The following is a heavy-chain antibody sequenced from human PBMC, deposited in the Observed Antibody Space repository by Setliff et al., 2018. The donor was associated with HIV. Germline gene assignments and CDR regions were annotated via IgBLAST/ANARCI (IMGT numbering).Heavy chain of an antibody. D-gene: IGHD5-12*01. Sequence: SETLSLTCAVYGGSFSGYYWGWVRQPPGRGLEWIGSINYSGNTYYSPSLMTRITISVDTSKSQFSLRLTSVTAADTGVYFCARLFQWMSYGFGIWGQGTMVTV. CDR2: INYSGNT. CDR3: ARLFQWMSYGFGI. CDR1: GGSFSGYY. J-gene: IGHJ3*02. V-gene: IGHV4-34*01.